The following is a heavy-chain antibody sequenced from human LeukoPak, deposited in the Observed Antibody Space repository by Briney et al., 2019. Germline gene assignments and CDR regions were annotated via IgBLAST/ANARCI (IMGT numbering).Heavy chain of an antibody. CDR1: GFTFSNYW. D-gene: IGHD3-22*01. V-gene: IGHV3-7*01. CDR2: INQDGSEM. J-gene: IGHJ2*01. Sequence: GGSLRLSCAASGFTFSNYWMSWVRQAPGKGLEWLANINQDGSEMYYVDSVKGRFTISRDNGKNSLYLQINSLRADDTAVYYWGRDRVIMIVVQTPNWYSVLGARGPRFTVPS. CDR3: GRDRVIMIVVQTPNWYSVL.